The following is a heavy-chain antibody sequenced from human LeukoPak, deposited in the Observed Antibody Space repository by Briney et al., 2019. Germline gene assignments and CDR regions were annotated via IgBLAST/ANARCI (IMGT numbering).Heavy chain of an antibody. J-gene: IGHJ4*02. CDR3: ASPYTAMDLTDY. Sequence: PGGSLRLSCAASGFTFSSYAMHWVRQAPGKGLEWVAVISYDGSNKYYADSAKGRFTISRDNSKNTLYLQMNSLRAEDTAVYYCASPYTAMDLTDYWGQGTLVTVSS. V-gene: IGHV3-30-3*01. CDR2: ISYDGSNK. CDR1: GFTFSSYA. D-gene: IGHD5-18*01.